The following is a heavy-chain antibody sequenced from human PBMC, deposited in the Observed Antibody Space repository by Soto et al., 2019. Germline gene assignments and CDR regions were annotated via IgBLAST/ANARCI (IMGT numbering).Heavy chain of an antibody. J-gene: IGHJ4*02. D-gene: IGHD3-3*01. CDR2: IWYDGSNK. CDR3: ATTLQGGRFLEWLLSPFDY. Sequence: GGSLRLSCAASGFTFSSYGMHWVRQAPGKGLEWVAVIWYDGSNKYYADSVKGRFTISRDNSKNTLYLQMNSLRAEDTAVYYCATTLQGGRFLEWLLSPFDYWGQGTLVTVSS. V-gene: IGHV3-33*01. CDR1: GFTFSSYG.